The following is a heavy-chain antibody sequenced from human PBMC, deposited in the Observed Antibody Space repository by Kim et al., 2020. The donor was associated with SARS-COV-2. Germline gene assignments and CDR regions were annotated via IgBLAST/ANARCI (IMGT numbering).Heavy chain of an antibody. D-gene: IGHD3-9*01. V-gene: IGHV4-59*01. CDR2: IYYSGST. CDR3: ARAQWALRYFDWFPRYFDL. CDR1: GGSISSYY. Sequence: SETLSLTCTVSGGSISSYYWSWIRQPPGKGLEWIGYIYYSGSTNYNPSLKSRVTISVDTSKNQFSLKLSSVTAADTAVYYCARAQWALRYFDWFPRYFDLWGRGTLVTVSS. J-gene: IGHJ2*01.